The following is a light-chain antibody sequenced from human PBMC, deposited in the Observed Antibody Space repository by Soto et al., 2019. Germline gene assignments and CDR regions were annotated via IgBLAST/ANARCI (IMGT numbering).Light chain of an antibody. J-gene: IGKJ1*01. CDR3: QQYKSYAPT. CDR1: RSVSTS. CDR2: DAS. V-gene: IGKV1-5*01. Sequence: IQVTQSPSTLSASVGDRVTITCRASRSVSTSLAWYQKKPGKAPKLLIFDASSLESGVPSRFSGSGSGTELTLTISGLQPDDFATYFCQQYKSYAPTFGQGTKVDI.